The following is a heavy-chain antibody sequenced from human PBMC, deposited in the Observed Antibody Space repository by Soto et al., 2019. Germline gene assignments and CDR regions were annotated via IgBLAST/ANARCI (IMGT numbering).Heavy chain of an antibody. V-gene: IGHV1-8*01. J-gene: IGHJ4*02. D-gene: IGHD1-1*01. Sequence: ASVKVSCKAFGYTFTSYDIYWVRQATGQGLEWMGWMNPNTGNSAYAQKFQGRVTVTSDTSINTVHMELSSLRSEDTAVYYCARRAETNGWNGFGADKYYFDFWGQGTLVTVSS. CDR1: GYTFTSYD. CDR3: ARRAETNGWNGFGADKYYFDF. CDR2: MNPNTGNS.